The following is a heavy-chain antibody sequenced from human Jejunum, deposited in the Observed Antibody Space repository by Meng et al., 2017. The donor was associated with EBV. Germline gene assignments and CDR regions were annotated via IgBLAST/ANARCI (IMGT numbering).Heavy chain of an antibody. CDR1: GFTLSRYW. V-gene: IGHV3-74*01. CDR2: INSDGSKT. CDR3: VRGPPPDT. J-gene: IGHJ5*02. Sequence: VKGVEPGGGLVQPGDALRLSCAAYGFTLSRYWMNWVRQAPGKGLVWVARINSDGSKTNYADSVKGRFTISRDIDKNTLYLQLNSLRADDTAVYYCVRGPPPDTWGQGTLVTVSS.